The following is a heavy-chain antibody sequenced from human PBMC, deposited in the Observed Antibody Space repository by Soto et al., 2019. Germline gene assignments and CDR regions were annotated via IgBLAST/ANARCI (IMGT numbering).Heavy chain of an antibody. V-gene: IGHV3-9*01. CDR1: GFTFDDYA. Sequence: EVQLVESGGGLVQPGRSLRLSCAASGFTFDDYAMHWVRQAPGKGLEWVSGISWNSGSIGYADSVKGRFTISRDNAKNSLYLQMNSLRAEDTALYYCAKDWGQQLDLWYFDLWGRGTLVTVSS. CDR2: ISWNSGSI. J-gene: IGHJ2*01. CDR3: AKDWGQQLDLWYFDL. D-gene: IGHD6-6*01.